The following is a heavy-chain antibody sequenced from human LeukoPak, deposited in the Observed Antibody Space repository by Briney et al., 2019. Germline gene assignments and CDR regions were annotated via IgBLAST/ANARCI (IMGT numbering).Heavy chain of an antibody. CDR3: VKSAGFDWLSPLDAFDI. CDR1: GFTFSRYA. Sequence: GGSLKLSCSASGFTFSRYAMHWVRQAPGKGLEYVSAISSSGGSTYYADSVKGRFTISRDNSKDTLYLQMSSLRAEDTTVYYCVKSAGFDWLSPLDAFDIWGQGTMVTVSS. J-gene: IGHJ3*02. CDR2: ISSSGGST. D-gene: IGHD3-9*01. V-gene: IGHV3-64D*06.